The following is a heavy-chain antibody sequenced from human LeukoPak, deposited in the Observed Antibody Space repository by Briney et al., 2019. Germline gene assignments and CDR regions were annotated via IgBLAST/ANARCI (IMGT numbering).Heavy chain of an antibody. J-gene: IGHJ5*02. CDR2: IHDSGST. D-gene: IGHD3-10*01. CDR1: GGSISSGDYH. V-gene: IGHV4-30-4*01. Sequence: SQTLSLTCTVSGGSISSGDYHWNWIRQSPGKGLEWIGFIHDSGSTYYNPSLKSRLTISVDMSKKQISLKLSSVTAADTAVYYCARGYGSGSYYYGWFDPWGQGTLVTVSS. CDR3: ARGYGSGSYYYGWFDP.